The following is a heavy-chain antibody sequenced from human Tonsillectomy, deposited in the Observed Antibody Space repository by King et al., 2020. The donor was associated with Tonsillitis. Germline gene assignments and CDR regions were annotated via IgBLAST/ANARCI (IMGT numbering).Heavy chain of an antibody. CDR2: ISWNSGSI. D-gene: IGHD4-17*01. J-gene: IGHJ4*02. V-gene: IGHV3-9*01. CDR1: GFTFDDYA. CDR3: AKTHYGDYGFDY. Sequence: VQLVESGGGLVQPGRSLRLSCAASGFTFDDYAMHWVRQAPGKGLEWVSGISWNSGSIGYADSVKGRFTLSRDNAKNSLYLQMNSLRAEYTALYYCAKTHYGDYGFDYWGQGTLVTVSS.